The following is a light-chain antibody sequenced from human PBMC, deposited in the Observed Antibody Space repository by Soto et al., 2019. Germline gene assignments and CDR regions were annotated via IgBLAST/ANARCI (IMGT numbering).Light chain of an antibody. V-gene: IGKV3-15*01. CDR1: QSVSIN. CDR2: GAS. CDR3: QQYNNWLST. Sequence: EIVMTQSPATLSVSPGERATLSCSASQSVSINLAWYQQKPGQAPRLLIYGASNRATGIPARFSCSGSGTEFPLTISSLQSEDFAVYYCQQYNNWLSTFGGGTKVEIK. J-gene: IGKJ4*01.